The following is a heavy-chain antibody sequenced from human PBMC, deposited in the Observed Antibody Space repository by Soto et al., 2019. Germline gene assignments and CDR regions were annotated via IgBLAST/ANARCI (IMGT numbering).Heavy chain of an antibody. J-gene: IGHJ4*02. V-gene: IGHV4-38-2*01. D-gene: IGHD7-27*01. CDR3: ARGLTAWDYFDY. Sequence: SETLSLTCAVSGYSISSGYYWGWIRQPPGKGLEWIGSIYHSGSTYYNPSLKSRVTISVDTSKNQFSLKLSSVTAADTAVYYCARGLTAWDYFDYWGQGTLVTVSS. CDR2: IYHSGST. CDR1: GYSISSGYY.